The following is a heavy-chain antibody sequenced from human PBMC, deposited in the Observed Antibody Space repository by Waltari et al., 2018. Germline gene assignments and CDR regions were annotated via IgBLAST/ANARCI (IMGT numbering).Heavy chain of an antibody. D-gene: IGHD4-4*01. Sequence: EVQLVESGGGLIQPGGSLRLSCAASGFTVSSNYMSWVRQAPGKGLEWVSVIYSGGSTYYVDSVKGRFTISRDNSKNTLYLQMNSLRAEDTAVYYCARAYSNYDAWFDPWGQGTLVTVSS. CDR2: IYSGGST. J-gene: IGHJ5*02. CDR1: GFTVSSNY. CDR3: ARAYSNYDAWFDP. V-gene: IGHV3-66*03.